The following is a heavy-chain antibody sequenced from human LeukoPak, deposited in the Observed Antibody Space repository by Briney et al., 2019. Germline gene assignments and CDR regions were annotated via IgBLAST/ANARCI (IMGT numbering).Heavy chain of an antibody. CDR1: GGSFSGYY. CDR3: ARRGRIRYYDSSGYGTWFDP. J-gene: IGHJ5*02. CDR2: INHSGST. V-gene: IGHV4-34*01. Sequence: SETLSLTCAVYGGSFSGYYWSWIRQPPGKGLEWIGEINHSGSTNYNPSLKSRVTISVDTSKNQFSLKLSSVTAADTAVYYCARRGRIRYYDSSGYGTWFDPWGQGTLVTVSS. D-gene: IGHD3-22*01.